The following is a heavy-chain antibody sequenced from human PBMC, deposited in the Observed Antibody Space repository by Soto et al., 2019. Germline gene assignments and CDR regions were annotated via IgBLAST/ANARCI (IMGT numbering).Heavy chain of an antibody. D-gene: IGHD5-12*01. V-gene: IGHV1-69*01. CDR3: ASSRSGYDSQYYYYGMDV. CDR1: GGTFSSYA. J-gene: IGHJ6*02. CDR2: IIPIFGTA. Sequence: QVQLVQSGAEVKKPGSSVKVSCKASGGTFSSYAISWVRQAPGQGLEWMGGIIPIFGTANYAQKFQGRVTITADESTSTAYIELSSLRSEDTAVYYCASSRSGYDSQYYYYGMDVWGQGTTVTVSS.